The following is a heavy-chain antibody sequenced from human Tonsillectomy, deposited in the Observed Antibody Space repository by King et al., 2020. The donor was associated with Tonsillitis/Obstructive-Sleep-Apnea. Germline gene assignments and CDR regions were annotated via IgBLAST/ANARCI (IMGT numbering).Heavy chain of an antibody. D-gene: IGHD6-6*01. J-gene: IGHJ5*02. CDR3: AYVDCSSSFDP. V-gene: IGHV4-34*01. CDR2: INHSGGT. CDR1: GGSFSGYY. Sequence: VQLQQWGAGLLKPSETLSLTCAVYGGSFSGYYWSWIRQPPGTGLEWIGEINHSGGTNYNPSLKSRVTISVDTSKKQFSLNLTSVTAADTAVYYCAYVDCSSSFDPWGQGTLVTVSS.